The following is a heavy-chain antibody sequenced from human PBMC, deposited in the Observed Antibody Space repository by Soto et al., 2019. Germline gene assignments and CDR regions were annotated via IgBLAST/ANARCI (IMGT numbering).Heavy chain of an antibody. CDR3: ARDGDSSDYRGWVEH. D-gene: IGHD3-22*01. Sequence: EVQLVESGGGLVQPGGSLRLSCAASGFTVSSNYMSWVRQAPGKGLEWVSVIYSGGTTYYADSVKGRFTISRDNSKNTLDLHMNSLRAECTAVYYCARDGDSSDYRGWVEHWGQGTLVTVSS. CDR2: IYSGGTT. CDR1: GFTVSSNY. J-gene: IGHJ5*02. V-gene: IGHV3-66*01.